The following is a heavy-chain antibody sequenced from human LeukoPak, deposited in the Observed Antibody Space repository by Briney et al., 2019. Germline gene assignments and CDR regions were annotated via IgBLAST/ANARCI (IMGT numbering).Heavy chain of an antibody. D-gene: IGHD2-15*01. J-gene: IGHJ6*03. CDR3: ARGPGVVVASYYYYYMDV. Sequence: PGGSLRLSCAASGFTFSSYWMSWVRQAPGKGLEWVANIKQDGSEKYYVDSVKGRFTISRDNAKNSLYLQMNSLRAEDTAVYYCARGPGVVVASYYYYYMDVWGKGTTVTVSS. V-gene: IGHV3-7*01. CDR2: IKQDGSEK. CDR1: GFTFSSYW.